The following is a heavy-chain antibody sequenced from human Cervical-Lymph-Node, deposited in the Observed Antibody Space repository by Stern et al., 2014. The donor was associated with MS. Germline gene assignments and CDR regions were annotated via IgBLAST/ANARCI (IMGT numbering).Heavy chain of an antibody. D-gene: IGHD3-22*01. CDR3: ARAMILLRFDY. Sequence: VQLVESGPGLVKPSGTLSLTCAVSGDSITSNNWWRWVRQSPGKGLEWIGEIYHLGSTNYSPSLQSRVTISADKSKNQFSLRLDSVTAADTAVYYCARAMILLRFDYWGQGTLVTVSS. CDR2: IYHLGST. V-gene: IGHV4-4*02. CDR1: GDSITSNNW. J-gene: IGHJ4*02.